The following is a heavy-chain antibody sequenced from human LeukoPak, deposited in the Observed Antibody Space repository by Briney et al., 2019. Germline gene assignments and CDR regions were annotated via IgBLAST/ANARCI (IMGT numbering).Heavy chain of an antibody. CDR1: GDFLSSGAYY. CDR3: ARGQGSGWYVDY. D-gene: IGHD6-19*01. V-gene: IGHV4-39*07. CDR2: INHSGST. Sequence: PSETLSLTCTVSGDFLSSGAYYWGWIRQPPGKGLEWIGEINHSGSTNYNPSLKSRVTISVDTSKNQFSLKLSSVTAADTAVYYCARGQGSGWYVDYWGQGTLVTVSS. J-gene: IGHJ4*02.